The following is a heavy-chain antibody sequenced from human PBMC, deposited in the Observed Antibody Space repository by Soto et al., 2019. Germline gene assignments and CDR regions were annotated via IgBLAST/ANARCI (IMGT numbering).Heavy chain of an antibody. D-gene: IGHD1-1*01. CDR2: ISSSGSTI. J-gene: IGHJ4*02. Sequence: EVQLVESGGGLVQPGGSLRLSCAASGFTFSSYEMNWVRQAPGKGLEWVSYISSSGSTIYYADSVKGRFTISRDNAKNSLYLQMNSLRAEDTAVYYCASRGWNQRAGFDYWGQGTLVTVSS. V-gene: IGHV3-48*03. CDR3: ASRGWNQRAGFDY. CDR1: GFTFSSYE.